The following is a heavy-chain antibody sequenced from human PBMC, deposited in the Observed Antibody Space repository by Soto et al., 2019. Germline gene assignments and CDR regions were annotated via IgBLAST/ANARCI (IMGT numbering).Heavy chain of an antibody. CDR1: GLTISGKKY. D-gene: IGHD1-1*01. CDR3: ATWHAREHAYDV. CDR2: LYDVDGS. V-gene: IGHV3-53*01. J-gene: IGHJ3*01. Sequence: DVQLVESGGGLIQPGESLRLSCAAFGLTISGKKYVAWVRQAPGKGLEWVSALYDVDGSFYADSVKGRFTTSSDSAKTTVYLQMNDLRPDGTAVHYCATWHAREHAYDVSGQGTTVTVSS.